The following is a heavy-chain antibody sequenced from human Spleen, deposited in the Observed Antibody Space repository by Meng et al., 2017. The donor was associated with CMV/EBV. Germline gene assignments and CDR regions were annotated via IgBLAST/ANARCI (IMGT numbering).Heavy chain of an antibody. CDR2: VFPILDIT. D-gene: IGHD2-8*02. CDR3: VRLDCTSDSCFAGGTDY. CDR1: GTFSSYT. J-gene: IGHJ4*02. Sequence: GTFSSYTVNWVRQAPGQGLEWMGRVFPILDITNYAQKFQGRVTITADKSTSISYMELSSLRSEDTAVYYCVRLDCTSDSCFAGGTDYWGQGTLAPSPQ. V-gene: IGHV1-69*02.